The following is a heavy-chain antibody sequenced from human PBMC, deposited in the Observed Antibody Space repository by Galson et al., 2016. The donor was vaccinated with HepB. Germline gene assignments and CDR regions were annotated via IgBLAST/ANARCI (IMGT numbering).Heavy chain of an antibody. Sequence: ETLSLTCTVSGGSISSVKWWSWVRQPPGKGLEWIGEFYHSGSTNYNPSFKSRVNISVDKSKNQFYLKLSSVTAADTGVYYCARAVAGIRAFEIWGQGTMVTVSS. CDR3: ARAVAGIRAFEI. J-gene: IGHJ3*02. CDR2: FYHSGST. CDR1: GGSISSVKW. V-gene: IGHV4-4*02. D-gene: IGHD6-19*01.